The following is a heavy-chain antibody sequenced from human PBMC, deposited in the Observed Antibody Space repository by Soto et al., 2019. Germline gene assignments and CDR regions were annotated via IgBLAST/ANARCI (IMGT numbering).Heavy chain of an antibody. V-gene: IGHV1-18*01. CDR3: ARVYYDFWSGYYSDWFDP. Sequence: ASVKVCCKASGYTFTNYGLSWVRQAPGQGLEWMGWISAYNGNTNYAQKLQGRVTMTTDTSTSTAYMELRSLRSDDTAVYYCARVYYDFWSGYYSDWFDPWGQGTLVTVSS. J-gene: IGHJ5*02. D-gene: IGHD3-3*01. CDR2: ISAYNGNT. CDR1: GYTFTNYG.